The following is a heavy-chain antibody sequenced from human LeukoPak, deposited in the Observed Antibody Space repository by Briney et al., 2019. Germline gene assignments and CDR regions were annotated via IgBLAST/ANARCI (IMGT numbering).Heavy chain of an antibody. D-gene: IGHD6-19*01. J-gene: IGHJ4*02. CDR1: GFTFTTSP. Sequence: GGSLRLSCAASGFTFTTSPMNWVRQAPGKGLEWVSTISSSGDRTFYADSVKGRFTVARDNSKNTLYLQMNSLRAEDTAVYYCARDPGSGWSSFDYWGQGTLVTVSS. V-gene: IGHV3-23*01. CDR3: ARDPGSGWSSFDY. CDR2: ISSSGDRT.